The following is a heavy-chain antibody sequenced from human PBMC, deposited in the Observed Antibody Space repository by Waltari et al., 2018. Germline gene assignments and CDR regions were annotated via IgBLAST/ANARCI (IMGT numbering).Heavy chain of an antibody. Sequence: QVQLQESGPGLVKPSETLSLTCTVSGYSISSGYYWGWIRQPPGKGLEWIGSIYHSGSAYYSPSLESRVTISVDTSKNQFSLRLRSVTAADAAVYYCARALSGGDRPSWFDPWGQGTLVTVSS. CDR3: ARALSGGDRPSWFDP. CDR2: IYHSGSA. J-gene: IGHJ5*02. D-gene: IGHD3-10*01. V-gene: IGHV4-38-2*02. CDR1: GYSISSGYY.